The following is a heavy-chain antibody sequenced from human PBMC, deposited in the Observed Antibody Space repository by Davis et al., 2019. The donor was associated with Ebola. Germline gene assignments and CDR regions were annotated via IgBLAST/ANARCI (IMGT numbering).Heavy chain of an antibody. J-gene: IGHJ4*02. D-gene: IGHD1-26*01. CDR1: GFTFSDYP. CDR2: ISSSSSYI. CDR3: AVVGATVY. Sequence: GESLKIPCEASGFTFSDYPMNWLRQAPGKGLEWVSSISSSSSYIYYADSVKGRFNISRDNAKNSLYLQMNSLRAEDTAVYYCAVVGATVYWGQGTLVTVSS. V-gene: IGHV3-21*01.